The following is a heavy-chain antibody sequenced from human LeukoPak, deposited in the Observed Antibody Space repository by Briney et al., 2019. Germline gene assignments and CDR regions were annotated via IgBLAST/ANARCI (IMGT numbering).Heavy chain of an antibody. Sequence: GGSLRLSCAASGFTFSSYAMSWVRQAPGKGLEWVSAISGSGGSTYYADSVKGRFTISRDNSKNTLYLQMNSLRAEDTAVYYRAEIAAGNKNNSDYWGQGTLVTVSS. V-gene: IGHV3-23*01. CDR1: GFTFSSYA. D-gene: IGHD6-13*01. CDR3: AEIAAGNKNNSDY. CDR2: ISGSGGST. J-gene: IGHJ4*02.